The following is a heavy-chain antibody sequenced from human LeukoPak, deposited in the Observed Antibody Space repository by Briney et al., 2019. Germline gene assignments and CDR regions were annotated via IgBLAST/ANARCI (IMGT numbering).Heavy chain of an antibody. D-gene: IGHD1-26*01. Sequence: SETLSLTCTVSGDSITSYYWSWIRQPPGKGLEWIAYIYYSGSTNYNPSLKSRVTISVDTSKNQFSLKLSSVTAADTAVYYCAREVGATGNFDYWGQGTLVTVSS. V-gene: IGHV4-59*01. CDR1: GDSITSYY. J-gene: IGHJ4*02. CDR2: IYYSGST. CDR3: AREVGATGNFDY.